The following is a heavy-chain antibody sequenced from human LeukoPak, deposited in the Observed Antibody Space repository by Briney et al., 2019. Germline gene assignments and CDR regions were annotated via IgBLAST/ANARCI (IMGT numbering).Heavy chain of an antibody. CDR3: ARGFGWFGELGAFDI. V-gene: IGHV1-46*01. J-gene: IGHJ3*02. CDR2: INPSGGST. D-gene: IGHD3-10*01. CDR1: GYTLTSYY. Sequence: ASVKVSCKASGYTLTSYYMHWVRQAPGQGLEWMGIINPSGGSTSYAQKFQGRVTMTRDTSTSTVYMELSSLRSEDTAVYYCARGFGWFGELGAFDIWGQGTMVTVSS.